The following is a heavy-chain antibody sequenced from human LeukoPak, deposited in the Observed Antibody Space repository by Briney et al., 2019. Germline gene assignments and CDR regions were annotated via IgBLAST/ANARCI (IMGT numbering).Heavy chain of an antibody. Sequence: GGSLRLSCAASGFTVSSNYMSWVRQAPGKGLEWVSVIYSGGSTYYADSVKGRFTISRDNSKNTLYLQMNSLRAEDTAVYYCAKGGGAALRRDYYMDVWGKGTTVTVSS. V-gene: IGHV3-53*01. CDR2: IYSGGST. CDR1: GFTVSSNY. J-gene: IGHJ6*03. D-gene: IGHD6-13*01. CDR3: AKGGGAALRRDYYMDV.